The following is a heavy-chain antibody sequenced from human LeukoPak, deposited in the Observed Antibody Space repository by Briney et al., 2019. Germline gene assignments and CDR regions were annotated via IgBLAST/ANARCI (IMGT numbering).Heavy chain of an antibody. CDR3: AIAVAAANYFDY. V-gene: IGHV3-23*01. CDR2: ISHDGMNA. Sequence: TGGSLRLSCAASGLHFSGTAMSWVRQAPGKGLEWVSAISHDGMNAYYADSVKGRFTISRDNPKNTLYLQMNSLRAEDTAVYYCAIAVAAANYFDYWGQGTLVTVSS. J-gene: IGHJ4*02. CDR1: GLHFSGTA. D-gene: IGHD6-19*01.